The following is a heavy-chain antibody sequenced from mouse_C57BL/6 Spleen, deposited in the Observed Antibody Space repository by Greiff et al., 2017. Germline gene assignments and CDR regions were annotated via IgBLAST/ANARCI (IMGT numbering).Heavy chain of an antibody. CDR2: IDPSDSYT. CDR1: VYTFTSYW. V-gene: IGHV1-69*01. CDR3: ARGIFIDWYFDV. D-gene: IGHD1-1*01. J-gene: IGHJ1*03. Sequence: QVQLQQPGAELVMPGASVKLSCKASVYTFTSYWMHWVKQRPGQGLEWIGEIDPSDSYTNYNQKFKGKSTLTVDKSSSTAYMQLSSLTSEDSAVYYCARGIFIDWYFDVGGTGTTVTVSS.